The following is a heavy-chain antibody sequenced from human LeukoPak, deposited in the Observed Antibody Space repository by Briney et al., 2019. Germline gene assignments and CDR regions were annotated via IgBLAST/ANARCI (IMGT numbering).Heavy chain of an antibody. D-gene: IGHD1-26*01. Sequence: ADTLSLTCAVYGGSFSGYYWSWIRQAPGKGLEWIGQIYYSGSTNYNPSLKSRVTLSLDTSKNHFSLKITSMTAADTAVYYCARHLSGSWSFDYWGQGTLVTVSS. CDR1: GGSFSGYY. V-gene: IGHV4-34*01. CDR2: IYYSGST. J-gene: IGHJ4*02. CDR3: ARHLSGSWSFDY.